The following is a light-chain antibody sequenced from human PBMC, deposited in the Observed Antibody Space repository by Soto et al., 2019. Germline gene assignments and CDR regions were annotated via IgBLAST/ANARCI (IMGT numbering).Light chain of an antibody. CDR1: QSVSSSY. J-gene: IGKJ3*01. V-gene: IGKV3-20*01. Sequence: EIVLTQSPGTLSLSPGKRATLSCRASQSVSSSYLAWYQQKPGQAPRLLIYGASSRATGISDRFSGSGSGTDFTLTISRLEPEDFAVYYCQQYGSSPFTFGPGTKVDIK. CDR3: QQYGSSPFT. CDR2: GAS.